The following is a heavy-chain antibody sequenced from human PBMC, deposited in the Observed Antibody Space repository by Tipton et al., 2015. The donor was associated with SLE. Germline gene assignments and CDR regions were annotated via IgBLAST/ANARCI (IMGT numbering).Heavy chain of an antibody. D-gene: IGHD6-13*01. Sequence: TLSLTCAVYGGSFTGYYWSWIRQPPGKGLEWIGSFHHKGNSFYSPSLRSRVIISGDTSRNQLSLTLSSVTAADTAVYYCARVVYSFSDAFDIWGQGTLVTVSS. J-gene: IGHJ3*02. CDR2: FHHKGNS. CDR3: ARVVYSFSDAFDI. V-gene: IGHV4-34*01. CDR1: GGSFTGYY.